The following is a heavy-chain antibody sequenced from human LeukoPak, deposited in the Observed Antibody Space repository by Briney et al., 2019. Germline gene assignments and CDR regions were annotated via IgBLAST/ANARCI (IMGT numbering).Heavy chain of an antibody. V-gene: IGHV1-2*02. CDR2: ISPNSGGT. CDR1: GYXFTGYY. J-gene: IGHJ4*02. D-gene: IGHD5-12*01. CDR3: ARVLIVATTSLDY. Sequence: GASVKVSCKASGYXFTGYYMHWVRQAPGQGLEWMGWISPNSGGTNYAQQFQGRVTLTRDTSITTAYMELSSLRSDDTAVYYCARVLIVATTSLDYWGQGTLVTVSS.